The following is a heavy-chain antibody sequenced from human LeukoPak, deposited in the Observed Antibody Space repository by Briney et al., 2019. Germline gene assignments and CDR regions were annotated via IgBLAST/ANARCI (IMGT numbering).Heavy chain of an antibody. CDR1: GFTFSSYA. V-gene: IGHV4-39*01. J-gene: IGHJ4*02. CDR2: IYYSGST. CDR3: AVYSSWYGY. Sequence: GSLRLSCAASGFTFSSYAMSWVRQPPGKGLEWIGSIYYSGSTYYNPSLKSRVTISVDTSKNQFSLKLSSVTAADTAVYYCAVYSSWYGYWGQGTLVTVSS. D-gene: IGHD6-13*01.